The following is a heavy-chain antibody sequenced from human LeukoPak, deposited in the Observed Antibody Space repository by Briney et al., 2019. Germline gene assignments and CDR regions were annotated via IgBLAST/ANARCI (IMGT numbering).Heavy chain of an antibody. J-gene: IGHJ4*02. D-gene: IGHD5-12*01. Sequence: SGPTLVKPTQTLTLTCTFSGFSLSTSGVGVGWIRQPPGKALEWLTLIYWDDDKRYSPSLKSRVTITKDTSKNQVVLTMTDMDPVDTATYYCARKATGYVQHYFDYWGQGTLVTVSS. CDR3: ARKATGYVQHYFDY. V-gene: IGHV2-5*02. CDR1: GFSLSTSGVG. CDR2: IYWDDDK.